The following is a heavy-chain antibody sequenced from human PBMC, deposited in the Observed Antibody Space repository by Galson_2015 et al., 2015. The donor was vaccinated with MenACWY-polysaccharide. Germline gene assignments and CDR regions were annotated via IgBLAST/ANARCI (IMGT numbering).Heavy chain of an antibody. CDR2: IYYSGNT. CDR1: GGSISSSSYY. CDR3: ARDYPTKCAFDI. V-gene: IGHV4-39*02. Sequence: SETLSLTCPVSGGSISSSSYYWGWLRQPPGKGLEWIGSIYYSGNTYYNPSLKSRVTISVDTSKNQFSLKLSSVTAADTAVYYCARDYPTKCAFDIWGQGTMVTVSS. J-gene: IGHJ3*02.